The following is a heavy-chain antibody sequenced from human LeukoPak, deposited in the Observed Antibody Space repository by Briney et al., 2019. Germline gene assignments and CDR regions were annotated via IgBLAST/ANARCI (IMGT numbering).Heavy chain of an antibody. J-gene: IGHJ4*02. CDR1: GFTFSSYS. V-gene: IGHV3-21*04. Sequence: PGGSLRLSCAASGFTFSSYSMNWVRQAPGKGLEWVSSISSSSSYIYYADSVKGRFTISRDNAKNSLYLQMNSLRAEDTAVYYCARNWNYRYYFDYWGQGTLVTVSS. CDR3: ARNWNYRYYFDY. D-gene: IGHD1-7*01. CDR2: ISSSSSYI.